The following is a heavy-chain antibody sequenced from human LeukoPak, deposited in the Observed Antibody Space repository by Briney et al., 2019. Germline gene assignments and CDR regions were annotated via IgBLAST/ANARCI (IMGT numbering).Heavy chain of an antibody. CDR3: ARQRGFSYGSIDFDY. CDR2: ISYDGSDK. D-gene: IGHD5-18*01. CDR1: GFTFSSYG. Sequence: PGRSLRLSCAASGFTFSSYGMHWVRQAPGKGLEWVAVISYDGSDKYYADSVKGRFTISRDNSKNTLYLQMNSLRAEDTAVYFCARQRGFSYGSIDFDYWGQGTLVTVSS. J-gene: IGHJ4*02. V-gene: IGHV3-30*03.